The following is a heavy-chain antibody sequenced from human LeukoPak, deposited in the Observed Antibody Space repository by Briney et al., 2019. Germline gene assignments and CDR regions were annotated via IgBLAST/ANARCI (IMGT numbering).Heavy chain of an antibody. D-gene: IGHD6-19*01. CDR2: IYHSGRT. V-gene: IGHV4-38-2*02. CDR1: GYSISSGYY. Sequence: SETLSLTCTVSGYSISSGYYWGWIRQPPGKGLEWIGSIYHSGRTFYNPSLKSRVTISVDTSKNQFSLKLSSVTAADTAVYYCARAEAPTYVSGRDAFDIWGQGTMVTVSS. CDR3: ARAEAPTYVSGRDAFDI. J-gene: IGHJ3*02.